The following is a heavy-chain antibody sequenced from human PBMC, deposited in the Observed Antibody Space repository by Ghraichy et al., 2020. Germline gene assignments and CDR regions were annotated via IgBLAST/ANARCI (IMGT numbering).Heavy chain of an antibody. J-gene: IGHJ4*02. Sequence: GESLRLSCVASGFTFNNYWMGWVRQAPGKGLEWVANINQDGREKYHLDSVKGRFTISRDNAKNSLYLQMNSLRAEDTAAYYCARFVSGYYDFDNWGRGTLVTVSS. CDR1: GFTFNNYW. CDR2: INQDGREK. CDR3: ARFVSGYYDFDN. D-gene: IGHD3-3*01. V-gene: IGHV3-7*03.